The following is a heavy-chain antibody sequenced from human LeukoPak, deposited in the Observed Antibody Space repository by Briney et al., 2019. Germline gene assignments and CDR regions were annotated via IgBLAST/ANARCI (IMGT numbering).Heavy chain of an antibody. V-gene: IGHV3-20*04. Sequence: PGGSLRLSCAASGFTFSSYAMSWVRQTPGKGLEWVSGINWNGGSTSYADSVKGRFTISRDNAKNSLYLQMNSLRAEDTALYYCARVSANWFDPWGQGTLVTVSS. CDR1: GFTFSSYA. CDR3: ARVSANWFDP. CDR2: INWNGGST. J-gene: IGHJ5*02.